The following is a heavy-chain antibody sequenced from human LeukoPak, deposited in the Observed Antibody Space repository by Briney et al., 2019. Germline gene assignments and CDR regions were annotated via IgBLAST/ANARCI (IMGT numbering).Heavy chain of an antibody. CDR1: GFTFSSYS. J-gene: IGHJ6*03. CDR3: AREPPTMPGKYYYYYMDV. Sequence: GGSLRLSCAASGFTFSSYSMNWVRQAPGKGLEWVSSISSSSSYIYYADSVKGRFTISRDNAKNSLYLQMNSLRAEDTAVYYCAREPPTMPGKYYYYYMDVWGKGTTVTVSS. D-gene: IGHD2-2*01. V-gene: IGHV3-21*01. CDR2: ISSSSSYI.